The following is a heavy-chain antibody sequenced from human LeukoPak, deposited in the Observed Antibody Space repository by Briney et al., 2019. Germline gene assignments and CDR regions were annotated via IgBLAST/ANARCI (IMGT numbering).Heavy chain of an antibody. CDR1: GGSFSGYY. D-gene: IGHD6-19*01. CDR3: ARAVTGTSDY. Sequence: PSGTLSLTCAVYGGSFSGYYWSWIRQPPGKGLEWIGEINHSGSTNYNPSLKSRVTISVDTSKNQFSLKLSSVTAADTAVYYCARAVTGTSDYWGRGTLVTVSS. V-gene: IGHV4-34*01. J-gene: IGHJ4*02. CDR2: INHSGST.